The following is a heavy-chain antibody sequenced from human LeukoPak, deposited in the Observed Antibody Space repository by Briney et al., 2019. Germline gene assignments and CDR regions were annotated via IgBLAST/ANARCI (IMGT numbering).Heavy chain of an antibody. V-gene: IGHV3-13*01. CDR3: ARVSLSSIDSSSWFYFDY. CDR1: EFTFSSYD. CDR2: IGTAGDT. J-gene: IGHJ4*02. D-gene: IGHD6-13*01. Sequence: GGSLRLSCAASEFTFSSYDMHWVRQATGKGLEWVSAIGTAGDTYYPGSVKGRFTISRENAKNSLYLQMNSLRAGDTAVYYCARVSLSSIDSSSWFYFDYWGQGTLVTVSS.